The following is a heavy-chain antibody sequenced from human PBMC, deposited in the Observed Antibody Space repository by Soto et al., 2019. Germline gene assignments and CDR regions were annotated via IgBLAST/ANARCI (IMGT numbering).Heavy chain of an antibody. CDR1: GFTFSSYG. Sequence: GGSLRLSCAASGFTFSSYGMNWVRRAPGKGLEWVSYISSRSGATYYGDSVKGRFTISRDNSKNTLYLQMNSLRGEDTAVYYCARGGSLYWYFDLWGRGTLVTVSS. J-gene: IGHJ2*01. CDR3: ARGGSLYWYFDL. D-gene: IGHD1-26*01. CDR2: ISSRSGAT. V-gene: IGHV3-48*01.